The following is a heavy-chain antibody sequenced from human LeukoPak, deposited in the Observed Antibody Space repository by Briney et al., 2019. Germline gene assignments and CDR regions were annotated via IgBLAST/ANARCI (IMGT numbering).Heavy chain of an antibody. CDR2: ITISSTYI. CDR3: TRAHDYSNCVPGY. V-gene: IGHV3-21*01. Sequence: PGGSLRLSCAASGFTFSSYSMNWVRQAPGKGLEWVSSITISSTYISYADPVKGRFTSSRDNAKNSLYLQMNSLRAEDTAVYYCTRAHDYSNCVPGYWGQGTLVTVSS. J-gene: IGHJ4*02. D-gene: IGHD4-11*01. CDR1: GFTFSSYS.